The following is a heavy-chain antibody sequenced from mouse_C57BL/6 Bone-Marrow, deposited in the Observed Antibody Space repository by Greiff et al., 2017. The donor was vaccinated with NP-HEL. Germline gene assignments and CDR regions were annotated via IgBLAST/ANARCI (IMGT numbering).Heavy chain of an antibody. D-gene: IGHD3-1*01. CDR3: VRQGSSYAMDY. CDR1: GFSFNTYA. V-gene: IGHV10-1*01. Sequence: GGMVQPKGSLKLSCAASGFSFNTYAMNWVRQAPGKGLEWVARIRSKSNNFATYYADSVKDRFTISRDDSESMLYLQMNNLKTEDTAMYYCVRQGSSYAMDYWGQGTSVTVSS. J-gene: IGHJ4*01. CDR2: IRSKSNNFAT.